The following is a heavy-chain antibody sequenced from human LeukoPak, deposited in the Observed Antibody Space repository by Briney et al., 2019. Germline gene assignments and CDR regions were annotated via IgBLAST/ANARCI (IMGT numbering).Heavy chain of an antibody. CDR3: AGSGYYREVDY. CDR1: GVSISSYY. Sequence: PSETLSLTCTVSGVSISSYYWSWIRQPAGKGLEWIGRIYTSGSTNYNPSLKSRVTMSVDTSKNQFSLKLSSVTAADTAVYYCAGSGYYREVDYWGQGTLVTVSS. V-gene: IGHV4-4*07. J-gene: IGHJ4*02. CDR2: IYTSGST. D-gene: IGHD3-3*01.